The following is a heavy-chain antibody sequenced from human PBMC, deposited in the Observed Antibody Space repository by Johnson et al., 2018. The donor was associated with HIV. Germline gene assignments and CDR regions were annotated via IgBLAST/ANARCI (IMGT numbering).Heavy chain of an antibody. D-gene: IGHD1-26*01. Sequence: QAQLVESGGGVVQPGRSLRLSCAASGFTFSSYGMHWVRQAPGKGLEWVAFIRYDGSNKYYADSVKGRFTISRDNSKNTLYLQMNSLRAEDTAVYYCARVRGWERAFDIWGQGTMVTVSS. J-gene: IGHJ3*02. CDR2: IRYDGSNK. CDR1: GFTFSSYG. CDR3: ARVRGWERAFDI. V-gene: IGHV3-30*02.